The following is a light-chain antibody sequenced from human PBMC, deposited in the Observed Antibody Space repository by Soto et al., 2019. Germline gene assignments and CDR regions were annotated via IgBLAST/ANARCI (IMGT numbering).Light chain of an antibody. J-gene: IGLJ1*01. Sequence: QSALTQPASVSGSPGQSITLSCSGTSSDIGTYDHVAWFQQFPAKTPKLMIYSVSNRPSGVSYRFSGAKSGNTASLTISGLQAEDEADYYCISYTLGRSYVFGTGTKLTVL. V-gene: IGLV2-14*01. CDR1: SSDIGTYDH. CDR3: ISYTLGRSYV. CDR2: SVS.